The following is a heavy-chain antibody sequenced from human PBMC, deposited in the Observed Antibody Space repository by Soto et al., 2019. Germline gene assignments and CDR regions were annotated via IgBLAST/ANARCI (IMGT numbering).Heavy chain of an antibody. D-gene: IGHD6-13*01. J-gene: IGHJ6*04. Sequence: PSETLSLTCLVSGGSMPDYDWSWIRQAPGKALEWIGFVFHTATANYNPSPKSRGTLSIDTCKKGFSLTLGSVTAADPAVYDCAGSGGAAAGFETPTKPEYGMDVWGKGATVTVSS. V-gene: IGHV4-59*12. CDR1: GGSMPDYD. CDR2: VFHTATA. CDR3: AGSGGAAAGFETPTKPEYGMDV.